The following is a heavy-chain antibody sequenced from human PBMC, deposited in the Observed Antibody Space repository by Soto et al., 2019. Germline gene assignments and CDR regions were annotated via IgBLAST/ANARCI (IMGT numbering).Heavy chain of an antibody. CDR3: ARHRNFFAY. Sequence: ASVKVSCKASRYTFTRYAMHWVRQAPGQRLEWMGWINPYNGHTNYAQKLQGRVTMTTDTSTSTAYMELRSLRSDDTAVYYCARHRNFFAYWGQGTLVTVSS. CDR1: RYTFTRYA. J-gene: IGHJ4*02. CDR2: INPYNGHT. V-gene: IGHV1-18*01.